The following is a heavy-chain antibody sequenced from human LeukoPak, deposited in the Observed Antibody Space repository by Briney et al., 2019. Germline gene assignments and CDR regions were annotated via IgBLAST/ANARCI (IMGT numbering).Heavy chain of an antibody. CDR2: ISYDGSNK. CDR3: AKEAAGTAFDI. Sequence: GGSLRLPCAASGFTFSSYGMHWVRLAPSTGLDWVAVISYDGSNKYYADSVKGRFTISRDNSKNTLYLQMNSLRAEATAVYYCAKEAAGTAFDIWGQGTMVTVSS. D-gene: IGHD6-13*01. CDR1: GFTFSSYG. J-gene: IGHJ3*02. V-gene: IGHV3-30*18.